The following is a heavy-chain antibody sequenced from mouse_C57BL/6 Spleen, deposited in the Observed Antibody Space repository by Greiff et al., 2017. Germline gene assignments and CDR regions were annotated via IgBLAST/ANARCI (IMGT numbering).Heavy chain of an antibody. CDR1: GYSITSGYY. V-gene: IGHV3-6*01. D-gene: IGHD1-1*01. J-gene: IGHJ1*03. Sequence: ESGPGLVKPSQSLSLTCSVTGYSITSGYYWNWIRQFPGNKLEWMGYISYDGSNNYNPSLKNRISITRDTSKNQFFLKLNSVTTEDTATYYCASYYYGGRYFDVWGTGTTVTVSS. CDR3: ASYYYGGRYFDV. CDR2: ISYDGSN.